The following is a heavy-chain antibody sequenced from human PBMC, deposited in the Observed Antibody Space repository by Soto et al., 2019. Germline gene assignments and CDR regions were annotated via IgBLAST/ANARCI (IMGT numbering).Heavy chain of an antibody. CDR1: GGSFSGYY. CDR3: ARDKITGLFDY. J-gene: IGHJ4*02. Sequence: SETLSLTCAVYGGSFSGYYWTWIRQPPGTGLEWIGEINHSGRTNYNPSLKSRVTISVDTSKNQFSLKLIFVTAADTAVYYCARDKITGLFDYWGQGTLVT. D-gene: IGHD2-8*02. CDR2: INHSGRT. V-gene: IGHV4-34*01.